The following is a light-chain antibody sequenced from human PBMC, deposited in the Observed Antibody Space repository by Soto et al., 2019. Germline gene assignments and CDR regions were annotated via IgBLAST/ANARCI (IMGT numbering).Light chain of an antibody. V-gene: IGLV2-14*03. Sequence: QSVLTQPASVSGSPGQSITISCSGSSSDIGSYNYVSWYQQHPGKAPKLMIYDVTNRPPGVSDRFSGSKSGDTASLTIAGLLVDDESDYYCISYTTTTTLVVFGGGTKRTVL. J-gene: IGLJ2*01. CDR2: DVT. CDR3: ISYTTTTTLVV. CDR1: SSDIGSYNY.